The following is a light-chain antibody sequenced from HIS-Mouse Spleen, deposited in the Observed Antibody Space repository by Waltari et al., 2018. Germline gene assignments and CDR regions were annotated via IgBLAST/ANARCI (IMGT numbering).Light chain of an antibody. V-gene: IGLV2-23*01. CDR2: AGS. CDR3: CSYAGSSTWV. CDR1: SSDVGSYNL. Sequence: QSALTQPASVSGSPGQSITISCTGTSSDVGSYNLVSWYQQHPGKAPKLMIYAGSKRPSGCSNRFSGSKSGNTASLTISGLQAEDEADYYCCSYAGSSTWVFGGGTKLTVL. J-gene: IGLJ3*02.